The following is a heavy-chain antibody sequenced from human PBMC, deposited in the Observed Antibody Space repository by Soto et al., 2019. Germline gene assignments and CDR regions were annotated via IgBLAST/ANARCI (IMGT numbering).Heavy chain of an antibody. CDR3: TKDAVWFGNVLDYYLDH. CDR2: ISATGGTT. CDR1: GFSFSSYT. J-gene: IGHJ4*02. Sequence: DVQLLESGGGLVQPGKSLRLSCAASGFSFSSYTMSWVRQAPGKGLEWVSAISATGGTTYYADSVKGRFIISRDNSKNTLFLQMDSLTADDTAIYYCTKDAVWFGNVLDYYLDHWGQETLVTVSS. D-gene: IGHD3-10*01. V-gene: IGHV3-23*01.